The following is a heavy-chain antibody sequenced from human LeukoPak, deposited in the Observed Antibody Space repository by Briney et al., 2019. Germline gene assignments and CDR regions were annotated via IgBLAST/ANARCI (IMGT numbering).Heavy chain of an antibody. CDR2: INSDGTRT. Sequence: PGGSLRLSCAAFGFTFSSYWMHWVRQAPGRGLVWVSRINSDGTRTTNADSVKGRFTISRDNAKNTLYLQMNTLRAEDTAVYYCAREGLGAGQFYFHYWGQGALVTVSS. V-gene: IGHV3-74*01. CDR3: AREGLGAGQFYFHY. J-gene: IGHJ4*02. CDR1: GFTFSSYW. D-gene: IGHD1-26*01.